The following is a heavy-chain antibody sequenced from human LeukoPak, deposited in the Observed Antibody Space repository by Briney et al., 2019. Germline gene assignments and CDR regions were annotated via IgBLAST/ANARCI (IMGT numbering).Heavy chain of an antibody. CDR3: ARAASGDFDY. CDR2: INEHGTP. D-gene: IGHD3-10*01. Sequence: PGGSLRLSCAASGFTFRNYWMYWVRHAPGKGLVWIANINEHGTPMYEDSVKGRFTISRDNARDTLYLQMNSLRAEDTAVYYCARAASGDFDYWGQGTLVTVSS. CDR1: GFTFRNYW. V-gene: IGHV3-74*03. J-gene: IGHJ4*02.